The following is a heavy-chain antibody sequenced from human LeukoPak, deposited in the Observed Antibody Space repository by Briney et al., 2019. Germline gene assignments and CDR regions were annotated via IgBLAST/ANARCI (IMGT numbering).Heavy chain of an antibody. J-gene: IGHJ5*02. V-gene: IGHV4-39*07. Sequence: PSETLSLTCTVSGGSISSSSYYWGWIRQPPGKGLEWIGTIFYSGSTYYNPSLKSRVTISVDTSKNQFSLKLSSVTAADTAVYYCASMVYGSNWFDPWGQGTLVTVSS. CDR2: IFYSGST. CDR1: GGSISSSSYY. CDR3: ASMVYGSNWFDP. D-gene: IGHD2-8*01.